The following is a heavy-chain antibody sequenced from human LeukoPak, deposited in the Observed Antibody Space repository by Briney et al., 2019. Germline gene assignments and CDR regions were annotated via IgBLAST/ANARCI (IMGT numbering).Heavy chain of an antibody. V-gene: IGHV3-30*01. CDR2: ISYDGSNK. D-gene: IGHD3-3*01. J-gene: IGHJ3*02. CDR3: ARAPRPHRENYDPGAFDI. CDR1: GFTFSSYA. Sequence: GGSLRLSCAASGFTFSSYAMHWVRQAPGKGLEWVAVISYDGSNKYYADSVKGRFTISRDNSKNTLYLQMNSLRAEDTAVYYCARAPRPHRENYDPGAFDIWGQGTMVTVSS.